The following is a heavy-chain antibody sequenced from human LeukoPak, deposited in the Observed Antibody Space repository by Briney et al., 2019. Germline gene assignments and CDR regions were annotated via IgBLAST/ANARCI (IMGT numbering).Heavy chain of an antibody. CDR3: AKASNGYNGHYFDY. J-gene: IGHJ4*02. CDR2: IWIDGSGV. Sequence: GGSLRLSCAASGFTLSSYGMHWVRQAPGKGLEWVAVIWIDGSGVYYADCVQGRFTISRDNSENTLYLQMDNLRAEDTAVYYCAKASNGYNGHYFDYWGQGTPVTVSS. D-gene: IGHD5-24*01. V-gene: IGHV3-33*06. CDR1: GFTLSSYG.